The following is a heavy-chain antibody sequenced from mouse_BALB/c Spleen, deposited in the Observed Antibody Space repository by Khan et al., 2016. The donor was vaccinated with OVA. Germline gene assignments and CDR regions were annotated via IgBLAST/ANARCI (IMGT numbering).Heavy chain of an antibody. J-gene: IGHJ3*01. CDR1: GYTFTSYT. V-gene: IGHV1-4*01. CDR3: VSDVAYYRNDGWFAY. CDR2: INPNNGYT. D-gene: IGHD2-14*01. Sequence: QVRLQQSGAELARPGASVKMSCKTSGYTFTSYTIHWIKLRPGQGLEWIGYINPNNGYTNYNQKFKDKATLTADKSSTTVYMQLSSLTSDDSAFYNFVSDVAYYRNDGWFAYWGQGTRVTVSA.